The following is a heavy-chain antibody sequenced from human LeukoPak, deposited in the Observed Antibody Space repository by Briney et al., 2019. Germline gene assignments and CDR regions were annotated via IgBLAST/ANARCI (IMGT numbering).Heavy chain of an antibody. CDR2: IYSGGST. Sequence: GGSLRLSRAASGFTVSSNYMSWVRQAPGKGLEWVSIIYSGGSTFYADSVKGRFTISRDNSKNTLYLQMNSLRAEDTAVYYCARELYTRDGYNSYMDVWGRGTTVTVSS. D-gene: IGHD5-24*01. J-gene: IGHJ6*03. CDR1: GFTVSSNY. CDR3: ARELYTRDGYNSYMDV. V-gene: IGHV3-53*01.